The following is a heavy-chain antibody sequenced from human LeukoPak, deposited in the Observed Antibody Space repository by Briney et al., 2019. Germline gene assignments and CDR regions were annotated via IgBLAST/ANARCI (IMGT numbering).Heavy chain of an antibody. CDR1: GGSVSSGSYY. CDR3: ARTHLSYDILTGYYPYAFDI. D-gene: IGHD3-9*01. Sequence: SETLSLTCTVSGGSVSSGSYYWSWIRQPPGKGLEWIGYIYYSGSTNYNPSLKSRVTISVDTSKNQFSLKLSSVTAADTAVYYCARTHLSYDILTGYYPYAFDIWGQGTMVTVSS. V-gene: IGHV4-61*01. J-gene: IGHJ3*02. CDR2: IYYSGST.